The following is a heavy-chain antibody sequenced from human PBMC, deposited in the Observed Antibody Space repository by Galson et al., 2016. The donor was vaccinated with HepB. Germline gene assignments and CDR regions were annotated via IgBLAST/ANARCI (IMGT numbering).Heavy chain of an antibody. V-gene: IGHV3-48*02. CDR1: GLIFRSYS. J-gene: IGHJ3*02. D-gene: IGHD2-15*01. CDR2: ISSTSSTI. Sequence: SLRLSCAASGLIFRSYSMNWVRQAPGKGLEWVSYISSTSSTIFYADSVKGRFTISRDIAKNSLYLQMNSLRDEDTAVYYCARDQGTYCSGGNGYGSGALDIWGQGTMVTVSS. CDR3: ARDQGTYCSGGNGYGSGALDI.